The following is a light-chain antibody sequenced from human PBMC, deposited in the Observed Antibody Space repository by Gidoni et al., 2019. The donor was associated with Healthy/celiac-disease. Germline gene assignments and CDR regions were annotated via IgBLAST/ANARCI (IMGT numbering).Light chain of an antibody. V-gene: IGKV1-39*01. CDR2: AAS. Sequence: DIQMTQSPSSLSASVGDRVTITCRASQSISSYVNWYQQKPGKAPKLLIYAASSLQSGVPSRFSGRGSGTDFTLTISILQPEDFATYYCQQSYSTPWTFXXXTKVEIK. CDR1: QSISSY. J-gene: IGKJ1*01. CDR3: QQSYSTPWT.